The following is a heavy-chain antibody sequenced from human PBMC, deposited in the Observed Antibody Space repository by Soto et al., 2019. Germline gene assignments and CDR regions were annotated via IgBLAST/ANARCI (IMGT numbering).Heavy chain of an antibody. Sequence: SVKVSCKASGFTFTSSAVQWVRQARGQRLEWIGWIVVGSGNTNFAQKFQERVTITRDMSTSTAYMELSSLRSEDTAVYYCAADLLYYYDSSGYYGGFDYWGEGTLVTVSS. V-gene: IGHV1-58*01. CDR2: IVVGSGNT. J-gene: IGHJ4*02. CDR1: GFTFTSSA. D-gene: IGHD3-22*01. CDR3: AADLLYYYDSSGYYGGFDY.